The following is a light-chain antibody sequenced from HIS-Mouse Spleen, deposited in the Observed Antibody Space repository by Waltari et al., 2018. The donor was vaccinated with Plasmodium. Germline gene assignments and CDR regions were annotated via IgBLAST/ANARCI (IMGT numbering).Light chain of an antibody. V-gene: IGLV3-19*01. CDR2: GKN. CDR3: NSRDSSGNHQV. Sequence: SSELTQDPAVSVALGQTVRITCQGDSLRSYYASWYQQKPGQAPVLFIYGKNKRPSGTPDRFACSISGNTASLTITGAQAEDEADYYCNSRDSSGNHQVFGGGTKLTVL. CDR1: SLRSYY. J-gene: IGLJ3*02.